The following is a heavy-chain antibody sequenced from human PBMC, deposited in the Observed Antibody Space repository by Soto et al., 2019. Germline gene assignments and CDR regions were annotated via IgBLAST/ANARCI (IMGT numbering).Heavy chain of an antibody. J-gene: IGHJ4*02. CDR2: ISYDGSNK. CDR3: AKLGGYDYNFDY. CDR1: GFTFSSYG. V-gene: IGHV3-30*18. Sequence: QVQLVESGGGVVQPGRSLRLSCAASGFTFSSYGMHWVRQAPGKGLEWVVVISYDGSNKYYADSVKGRFTISRDNSKNTLYLQMNSLRAEDTAVYYCAKLGGYDYNFDYWGQGTLVTVSS. D-gene: IGHD5-12*01.